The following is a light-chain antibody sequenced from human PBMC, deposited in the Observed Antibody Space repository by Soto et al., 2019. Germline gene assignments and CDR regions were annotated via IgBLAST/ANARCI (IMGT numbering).Light chain of an antibody. V-gene: IGKV3-20*01. Sequence: ETVLTQCPCTLSLSPRERATLSCRASQSVSSYYLAWYQQKPGQAPRLLIYGASSRATGAPDRFSGSGSGTDFTLTISRLEPEDFAVYYCQQYGSSPLTFGQGTKVDIK. CDR2: GAS. J-gene: IGKJ1*01. CDR1: QSVSSYY. CDR3: QQYGSSPLT.